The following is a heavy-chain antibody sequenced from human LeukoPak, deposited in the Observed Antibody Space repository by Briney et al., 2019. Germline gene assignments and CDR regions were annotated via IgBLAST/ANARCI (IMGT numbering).Heavy chain of an antibody. CDR3: TSSSGGSSTYGS. J-gene: IGHJ5*02. CDR1: GGSISSYY. V-gene: IGHV4-59*01. Sequence: SETVSRTGTVSGGSISSYYWSWLRQPPGKGLEWMGYIYYSGSTNYNPSLKSRVTISVDTSKNQFSPKLSTVPAADTAVYYCTSSSGGSSTYGSWGQGTLVTVSS. D-gene: IGHD2-15*01. CDR2: IYYSGST.